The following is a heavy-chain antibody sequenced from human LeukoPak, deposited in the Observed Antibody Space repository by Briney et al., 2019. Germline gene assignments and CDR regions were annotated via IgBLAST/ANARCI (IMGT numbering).Heavy chain of an antibody. D-gene: IGHD3-22*01. CDR2: IYTTGST. J-gene: IGHJ4*02. CDR3: ARDGVYYYEIKPPDY. CDR1: HDSISSCD. Sequence: SETLSLTCSVSHDSISSCDWSWIRQPAGKGLEWIGRIYTTGSTNYNPSLKSRVTMSVDTSKNQFSLKLSSVTAADTAVYYCARDGVYYYEIKPPDYWGQGTLVTVSS. V-gene: IGHV4-4*07.